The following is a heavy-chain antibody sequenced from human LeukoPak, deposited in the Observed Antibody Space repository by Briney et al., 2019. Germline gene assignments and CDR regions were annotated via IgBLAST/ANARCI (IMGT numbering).Heavy chain of an antibody. Sequence: PSETLSLTCTVSGGSISSYYWSWIRQPPGKGLEGIGYIYYSGSTNYNPSLKSRVTISVDTSKNQFSLKLSSVTAADTAVYYCARAPYYYGSGSYLGLWFDPWGQGTLVTVSS. D-gene: IGHD3-10*01. CDR1: GGSISSYY. V-gene: IGHV4-59*01. J-gene: IGHJ5*02. CDR2: IYYSGST. CDR3: ARAPYYYGSGSYLGLWFDP.